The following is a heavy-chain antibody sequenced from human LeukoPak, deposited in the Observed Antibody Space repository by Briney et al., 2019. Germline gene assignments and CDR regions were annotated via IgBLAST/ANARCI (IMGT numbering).Heavy chain of an antibody. Sequence: SGGSLRLSCAASGFTCSNYAMSWVRQAPGKEREWVSAITGSGTTTQYADSVKGRFTVSRDNSKNTVFLQMHSLGAEDTAVYYCSKGETDTGTLTHVYWGQGTLVTVSS. CDR2: ITGSGTTT. CDR3: SKGETDTGTLTHVY. CDR1: GFTCSNYA. V-gene: IGHV3-23*01. D-gene: IGHD1-7*01. J-gene: IGHJ4*02.